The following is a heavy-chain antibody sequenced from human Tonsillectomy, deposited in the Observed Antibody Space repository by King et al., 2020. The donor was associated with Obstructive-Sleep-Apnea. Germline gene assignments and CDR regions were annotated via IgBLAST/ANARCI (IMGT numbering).Heavy chain of an antibody. Sequence: VQLVESGGGLVKPGGSLRLSCAGSGFTFSDSYMSWIRQAPGKGLEWVSYISSSSDYTNYADTVKGRFTISRDNDKNSLYLQMNSLRDDDTAVYYCATVVDVWFDSWGQGTLVTVSS. D-gene: IGHD2-8*01. CDR1: GFTFSDSY. CDR3: ATVVDVWFDS. V-gene: IGHV3-11*06. CDR2: ISSSSDYT. J-gene: IGHJ5*01.